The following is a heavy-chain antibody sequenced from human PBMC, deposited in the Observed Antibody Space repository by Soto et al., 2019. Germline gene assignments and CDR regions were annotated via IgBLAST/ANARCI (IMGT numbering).Heavy chain of an antibody. CDR2: IIPIFGTA. Sequence: GASVKVSCKASGGTFSSYAISWVRQAPGQGLEWMGGIIPIFGTANYAQKFQGRVTITADESTSTAYMELSSLRSEDTAVYYCAYSPNYDSSGYSIDYWGQGTLVTVSS. CDR3: AYSPNYDSSGYSIDY. D-gene: IGHD3-22*01. J-gene: IGHJ4*02. V-gene: IGHV1-69*13. CDR1: GGTFSSYA.